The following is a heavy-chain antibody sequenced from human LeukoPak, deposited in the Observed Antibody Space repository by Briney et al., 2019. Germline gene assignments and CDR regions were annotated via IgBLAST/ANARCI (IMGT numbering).Heavy chain of an antibody. J-gene: IGHJ5*02. D-gene: IGHD1/OR15-1a*01. V-gene: IGHV3-66*02. Sequence: TGGSLRLSCVVYGFTVSSNYMSWVRQAPGKWLEWVSLIYSGGGTYYADSVKGRFTISRDNSKNTLYLQMNSLGAEDTAVYYCARGITGTNNWFDPWGQGTLVTVSS. CDR3: ARGITGTNNWFDP. CDR2: IYSGGGT. CDR1: GFTVSSNY.